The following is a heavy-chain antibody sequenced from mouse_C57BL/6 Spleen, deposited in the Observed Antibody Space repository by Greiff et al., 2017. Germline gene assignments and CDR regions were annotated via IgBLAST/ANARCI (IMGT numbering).Heavy chain of an antibody. J-gene: IGHJ4*01. Sequence: VKLVESGPELVKPGASVKISCKASGYAFSSSWMNWVKQRPGKGLEWIGRIYPGDGDTNYNGKFKGKATLTADKSSSTAYMQLSSLTSEDSAVYFCASIYDGGHYYAMDYWGQGTSVTVSS. CDR1: GYAFSSSW. V-gene: IGHV1-82*01. D-gene: IGHD2-3*01. CDR2: IYPGDGDT. CDR3: ASIYDGGHYYAMDY.